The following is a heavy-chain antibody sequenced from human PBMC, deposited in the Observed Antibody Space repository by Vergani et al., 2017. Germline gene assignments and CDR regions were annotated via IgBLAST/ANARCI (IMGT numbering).Heavy chain of an antibody. CDR3: ARDRHYSNGYNWFDP. J-gene: IGHJ5*02. D-gene: IGHD4-11*01. CDR1: GGTFSSYA. V-gene: IGHV1-69*01. Sequence: QVQLVQSGAEVKKPGSSVKVSCKASGGTFSSYAISWVRQAPGQGLEWMGGSIPICGTANYAQKFQGRVTITADESTSTAYMELSSLRSEDPSVYYCARDRHYSNGYNWFDPWGQGTLVTVSS. CDR2: SIPICGTA.